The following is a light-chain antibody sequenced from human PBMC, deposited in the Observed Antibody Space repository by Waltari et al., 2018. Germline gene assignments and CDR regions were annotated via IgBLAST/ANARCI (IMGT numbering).Light chain of an antibody. J-gene: IGKJ4*01. V-gene: IGKV3-11*01. CDR1: QSISTY. CDR3: QQRGSWPLT. CDR2: NAS. Sequence: GESATLSERASQSISTYLAWYQQKPGQAPRLLMDNASNRTTGIPVRFSGSGTGTDFTLTVSSLEPEDFAVYYCQQRGSWPLTFGGGTKVEIK.